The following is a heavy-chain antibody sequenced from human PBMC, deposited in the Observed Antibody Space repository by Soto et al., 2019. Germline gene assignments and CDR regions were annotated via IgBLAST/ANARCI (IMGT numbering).Heavy chain of an antibody. J-gene: IGHJ4*02. CDR3: VRDSGAKLSSS. CDR2: IVPIYRTA. Sequence: SVKVSCKASGGTFSSYRINWVRQAPGQGLEWAGGIVPIYRTADYAQKFQGRVTITADESARTSYMELRSLKSQDTAVYYCVRDSGAKLSSSWGQGTLVTVSS. D-gene: IGHD6-13*01. V-gene: IGHV1-69*13. CDR1: GGTFSSYR.